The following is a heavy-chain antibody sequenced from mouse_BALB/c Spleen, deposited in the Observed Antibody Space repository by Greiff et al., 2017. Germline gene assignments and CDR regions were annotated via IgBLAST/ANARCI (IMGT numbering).Heavy chain of an antibody. V-gene: IGHV5-4*02. D-gene: IGHD1-1*01. CDR3: ARNYYGSSPYAMDY. Sequence: EVQVIESGGGLVKPGGSLKLSCAASGFTFSDYYMYWVRQTPEKRLEWVATISDGGSYTYYPDSVKGRFTISRDNAKNNLYLQMSSLKSEDTAMYYCARNYYGSSPYAMDYWGQGTSVTVSS. J-gene: IGHJ4*01. CDR1: GFTFSDYY. CDR2: ISDGGSYT.